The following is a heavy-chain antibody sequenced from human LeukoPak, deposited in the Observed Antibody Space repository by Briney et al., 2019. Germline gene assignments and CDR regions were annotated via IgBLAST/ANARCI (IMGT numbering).Heavy chain of an antibody. D-gene: IGHD6-13*01. Sequence: SCAASGFTLSDYSMNWVRQARGKGLQWVSSISSFSNYIYYADSAKGRFSISRDNAKDSLFLQMNSLRVQDTAVYYCSRGPRNCISYQYFLHWGQGTLVTVSS. CDR2: ISSFSNYI. J-gene: IGHJ1*01. CDR3: SRGPRNCISYQYFLH. CDR1: GFTLSDYS. V-gene: IGHV3-21*01.